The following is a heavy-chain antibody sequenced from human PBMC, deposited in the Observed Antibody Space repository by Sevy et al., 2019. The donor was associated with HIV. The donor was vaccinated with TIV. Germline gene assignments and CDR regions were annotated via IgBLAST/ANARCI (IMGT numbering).Heavy chain of an antibody. CDR2: VYHTGST. V-gene: IGHV4-59*01. J-gene: IGHJ5*02. CDR1: GGSISVYY. Sequence: SETLSLTCTVSGGSISVYYWSWIRQPPGKELEYIGYVYHTGSTNYNPSLKSRVTISVDTSNNQFSLKLTPLTAADTAVYYCARAPPVRSGDDSLDWFDPWGQGTLVTVSS. CDR3: ARAPPVRSGDDSLDWFDP. D-gene: IGHD5-12*01.